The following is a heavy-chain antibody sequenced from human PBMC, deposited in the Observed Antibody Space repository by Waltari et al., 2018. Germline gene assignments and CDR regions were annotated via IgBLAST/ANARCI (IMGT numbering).Heavy chain of an antibody. J-gene: IGHJ4*02. CDR2: IIPIFGTA. CDR1: GGTISSYA. V-gene: IGHV1-69*12. D-gene: IGHD5-12*01. CDR3: ASPPRGYSGYEPYYFDY. Sequence: QVQLVQSGAEVKKTGSSVKVSCKASGGTISSYAISRVPQAPGQGLEWMGGIIPIFGTANYAQKFQGRVTITADESTSTAYMELSSRRSEDTAVYYCASPPRGYSGYEPYYFDYWGQGTLVTVSS.